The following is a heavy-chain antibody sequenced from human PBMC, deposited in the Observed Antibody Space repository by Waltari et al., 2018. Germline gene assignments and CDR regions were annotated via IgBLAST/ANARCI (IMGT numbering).Heavy chain of an antibody. J-gene: IGHJ3*02. D-gene: IGHD2-15*01. V-gene: IGHV3-30-3*01. CDR3: ARAQGYCSGGSCYSVAFDI. CDR1: GFTFSSYA. CDR2: ISYDGSNK. Sequence: QVQLVESGGGVVQPGRSLRLSCAASGFTFSSYAMHWVRQAPGKGLEWVAVISYDGSNKYYAGSVKGRFTISRDNSKNTLYLQMNSLRAEDTAVYYCARAQGYCSGGSCYSVAFDIWGQGTMVTVSS.